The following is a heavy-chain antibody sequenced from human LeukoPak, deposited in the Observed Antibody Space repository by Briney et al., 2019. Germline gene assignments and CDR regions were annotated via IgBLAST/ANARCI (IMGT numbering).Heavy chain of an antibody. CDR2: ISSSSSYI. CDR1: GFTFSSYS. J-gene: IGHJ4*02. V-gene: IGHV3-21*01. Sequence: GGSLRLSCAASGFTFSSYSMNWVRQAPGKGLEWVSSISSSSSYIYYADSVKDRFTISRDNAKNSLYLQMNSLRAEDTAVYYCARVEGLRYFDWLFDYWGQGTLVTVSS. CDR3: ARVEGLRYFDWLFDY. D-gene: IGHD3-9*01.